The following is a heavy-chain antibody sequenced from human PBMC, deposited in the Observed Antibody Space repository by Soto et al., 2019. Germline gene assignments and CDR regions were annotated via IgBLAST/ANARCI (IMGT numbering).Heavy chain of an antibody. CDR1: GLTFGGFW. CDR3: ARDFGVQELDY. Sequence: EVQLVESGGDLVQPGGSLGLSCAASGLTFGGFWLTWSRQAPGKGLGWVANINQDGSEKHNVDTVKGRFTLSRDNDENSVYLQMTSLRAYDTAVYYCARDFGVQELDYWGQVTLVTVSA. V-gene: IGHV3-7*01. CDR2: INQDGSEK. J-gene: IGHJ4*02. D-gene: IGHD3-3*01.